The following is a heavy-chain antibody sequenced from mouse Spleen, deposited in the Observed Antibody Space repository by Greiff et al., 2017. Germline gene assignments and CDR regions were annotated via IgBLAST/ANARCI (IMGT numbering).Heavy chain of an antibody. J-gene: IGHJ4*01. CDR1: GFNIKDTY. CDR3: ARDYYGSSRYYYAMDY. CDR2: IDPANGNT. V-gene: IGHV14-3*02. D-gene: IGHD1-1*01. Sequence: VQLQQSGAELVKPGASVKLSCTASGFNIKDTYMHWVKQRPEQGLEWIGRIDPANGNTKYDPKFQGKATITADTSSNTAYLQLSSLTSEDTAVYYCARDYYGSSRYYYAMDYWGQGTSVTVSS.